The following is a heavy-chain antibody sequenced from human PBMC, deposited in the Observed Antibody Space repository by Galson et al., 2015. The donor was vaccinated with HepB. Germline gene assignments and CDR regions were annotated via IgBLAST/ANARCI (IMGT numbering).Heavy chain of an antibody. D-gene: IGHD2-15*01. Sequence: ETLSLTCTVSGGSISSYYWNWIRQPPGKGLEWIGYIYYSGTTYYNPSLKSRVTISVDTSKTQFSLKLSSVTAADTAVYYCTSGYCSGGSCYYDAFDIWGQGTMVTVSS. V-gene: IGHV4-59*08. CDR1: GGSISSYY. CDR2: IYYSGTT. J-gene: IGHJ3*02. CDR3: TSGYCSGGSCYYDAFDI.